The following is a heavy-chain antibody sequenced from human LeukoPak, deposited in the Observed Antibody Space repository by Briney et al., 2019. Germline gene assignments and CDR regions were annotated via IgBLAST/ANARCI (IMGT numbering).Heavy chain of an antibody. CDR3: AREGGPTVTTLDY. J-gene: IGHJ4*02. CDR1: GFTFSNYA. CDR2: ISYDGSNK. V-gene: IGHV3-30-3*01. Sequence: GGSLRLSCAASGFTFSNYAMSWVRQAPGKGLEWVAVISYDGSNKYYADSVKGRFTISRDNSKNTLYLQMNSLRAEDTAVYYCAREGGPTVTTLDYWGQGTLVTVSS. D-gene: IGHD4-17*01.